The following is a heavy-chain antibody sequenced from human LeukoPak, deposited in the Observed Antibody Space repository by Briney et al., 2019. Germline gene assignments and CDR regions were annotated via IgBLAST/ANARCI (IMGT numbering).Heavy chain of an antibody. Sequence: GGSLKLSCTASKFTFSHYGMQWVRQAPGKGLEWVAVISSDGSIKVYADSVKGRFTLSRDNSINTVDLQMNSLRAEDTAVYYCVKEYHSRGFGAYFDYWGQGTLVTVSS. CDR1: KFTFSHYG. D-gene: IGHD3-3*01. V-gene: IGHV3-30*18. CDR3: VKEYHSRGFGAYFDY. J-gene: IGHJ4*02. CDR2: ISSDGSIK.